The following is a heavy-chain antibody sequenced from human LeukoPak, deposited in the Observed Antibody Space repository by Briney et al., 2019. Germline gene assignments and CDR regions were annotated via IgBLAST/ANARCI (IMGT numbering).Heavy chain of an antibody. CDR2: KNPNSGNT. V-gene: IGHV1-8*03. CDR3: ARREVVGIAAGSWYTDL. CDR1: GYTFTSYD. D-gene: IGHD6-13*01. Sequence: ASVKVSCKASGYTFTSYDINWVRQATGQGLEWMGWKNPNSGNTGYAQKFQGRVTITRNTSISTAYMELSSLRSEHTAVYYCARREVVGIAAGSWYTDLWTHATLVTVSS. J-gene: IGHJ2*01.